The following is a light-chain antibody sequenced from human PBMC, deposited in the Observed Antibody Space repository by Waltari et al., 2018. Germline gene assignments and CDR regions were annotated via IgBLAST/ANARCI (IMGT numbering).Light chain of an antibody. CDR2: AAF. Sequence: LQMTQSPSSVSASGGATVTITCRASQGISTYLNWFQQKPGKAPKLLLYAAFRLQSVFPSRFSGSGSGTEFTLTIRSLQPEYFAAYSCLQPNSYPFTFRPGLKLYIK. V-gene: IGKV1-17*01. CDR1: QGISTY. CDR3: LQPNSYPFT. J-gene: IGKJ3*01.